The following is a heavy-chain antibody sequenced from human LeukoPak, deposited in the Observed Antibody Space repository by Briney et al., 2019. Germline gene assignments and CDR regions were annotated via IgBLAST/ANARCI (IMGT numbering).Heavy chain of an antibody. CDR3: ARAGITMVRGVIYDY. V-gene: IGHV4-39*07. D-gene: IGHD3-10*01. CDR1: GGYISTSNYY. Sequence: PSETLSLTCSVSGGYISTSNYYWGWIRQPPGKGLEWIGTIYTSGSTNYNPSLKSRVTISVDTSKNQFSLKLSSVTAADTAVYYCARAGITMVRGVIYDYWGQGTLVTVSS. J-gene: IGHJ4*02. CDR2: IYTSGST.